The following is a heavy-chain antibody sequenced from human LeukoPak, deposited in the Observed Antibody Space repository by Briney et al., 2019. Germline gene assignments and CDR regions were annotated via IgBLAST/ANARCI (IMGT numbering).Heavy chain of an antibody. Sequence: SETLSLTCTVYGGSFSGYYWSWIRQPPGKGLEWIGEINHSGSTNYNPSLKSRVTISVDTSKNQFSLKLSSVTAADTAVYYCARGRYSSSWYYDNWFDPWGQGTLVTVSS. CDR2: INHSGST. CDR3: ARGRYSSSWYYDNWFDP. D-gene: IGHD6-13*01. V-gene: IGHV4-34*01. J-gene: IGHJ5*02. CDR1: GGSFSGYY.